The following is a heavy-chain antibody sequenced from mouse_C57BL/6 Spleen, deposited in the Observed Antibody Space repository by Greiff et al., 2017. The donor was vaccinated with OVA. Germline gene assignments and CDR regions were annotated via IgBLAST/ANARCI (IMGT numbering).Heavy chain of an antibody. J-gene: IGHJ4*01. D-gene: IGHD1-1*01. V-gene: IGHV1-26*01. CDR3: ARSGTTVVPGAMDY. Sequence: VQLQQSEPELVKPGASVKISCKASGYTFTDYYMNWVKQSHGKSLEWIGDINPNNGGTSYNQKFKGKATLTVDKSSSTAYMELRSLTSEDSAVYYCARSGTTVVPGAMDYWGQGTSVTVSS. CDR2: INPNNGGT. CDR1: GYTFTDYY.